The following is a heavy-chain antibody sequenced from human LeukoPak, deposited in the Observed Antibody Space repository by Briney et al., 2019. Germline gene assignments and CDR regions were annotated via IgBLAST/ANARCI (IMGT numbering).Heavy chain of an antibody. J-gene: IGHJ3*02. CDR2: IYPGDSDT. Sequence: GESLKISCKGSGYSFTSYWIGWVRQMPGKGLEWMGIIYPGDSDTRYSPSFQGQVTISADKSISTAYLQWSSLKASDTAMYYCASPPLYCSGGSCPWSDAFDIWGQGTMVTVSS. CDR3: ASPPLYCSGGSCPWSDAFDI. V-gene: IGHV5-51*01. CDR1: GYSFTSYW. D-gene: IGHD2-15*01.